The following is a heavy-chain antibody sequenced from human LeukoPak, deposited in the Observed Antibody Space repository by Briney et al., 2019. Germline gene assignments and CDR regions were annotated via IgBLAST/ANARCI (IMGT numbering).Heavy chain of an antibody. J-gene: IGHJ4*02. V-gene: IGHV3-7*01. D-gene: IGHD3-16*01. Sequence: GGSLRLSCAASGFSFSTYWMSWVRQAPGKGLEWVANIKQDGSEKYYLDSVKGRFTVSRDNAKNPLYLQMNSLRAEDTAVYYCARDAVLRRWGCWGQGTLVTVSS. CDR3: ARDAVLRRWGC. CDR1: GFSFSTYW. CDR2: IKQDGSEK.